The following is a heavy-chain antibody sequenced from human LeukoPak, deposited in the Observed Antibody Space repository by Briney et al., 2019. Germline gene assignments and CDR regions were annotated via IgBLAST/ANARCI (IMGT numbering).Heavy chain of an antibody. CDR2: TRYDASKK. D-gene: IGHD3-22*01. J-gene: IGHJ4*02. Sequence: PGRSLTLTCPVSGFRLSDYGRQWVRQAPGKGLEWVAVTRYDASKKNYVDSVKDRLTISKDDSKSTLFLQMNSLRVEDTAIYYCARWGGNREYYFDLWGQGTLVTVSS. CDR1: GFRLSDYG. CDR3: ARWGGNREYYFDL. V-gene: IGHV3-33*01.